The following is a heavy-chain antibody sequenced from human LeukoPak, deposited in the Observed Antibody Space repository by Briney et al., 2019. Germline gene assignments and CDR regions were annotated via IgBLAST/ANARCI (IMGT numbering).Heavy chain of an antibody. V-gene: IGHV4-31*03. J-gene: IGHJ6*02. D-gene: IGHD2-15*01. CDR1: GGSISRSSYY. Sequence: SETLSLTCTVSGGSISRSSYYWSWIRQHPGKGLEWIGYIYYSGSTYYNPSLKSRVTISVDTSKNQFSLKLSSVTAADTAVYYCARNHIVVDYYYYGMDVWGQGTTVTVSS. CDR2: IYYSGST. CDR3: ARNHIVVDYYYYGMDV.